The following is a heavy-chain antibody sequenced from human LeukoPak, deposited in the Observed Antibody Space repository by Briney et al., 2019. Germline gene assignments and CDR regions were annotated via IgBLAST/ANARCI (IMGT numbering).Heavy chain of an antibody. CDR3: ARYSSSWYAVDY. CDR2: IYSGGST. Sequence: GRSLRLSCAASGFTVSSNYMSWVRQAPGKGLEWVSVIYSGGSTYYADSVKGRFTISRDNSKNTLYLQMNSLRAEDTAVYYCARYSSSWYAVDYWGQGTLVTVSS. CDR1: GFTVSSNY. D-gene: IGHD6-13*01. V-gene: IGHV3-53*01. J-gene: IGHJ4*02.